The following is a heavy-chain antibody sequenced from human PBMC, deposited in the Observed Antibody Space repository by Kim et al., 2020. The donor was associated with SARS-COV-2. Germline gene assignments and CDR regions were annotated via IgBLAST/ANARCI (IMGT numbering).Heavy chain of an antibody. CDR3: ARVPIAAAGRGSYYYYYG. D-gene: IGHD6-13*01. V-gene: IGHV4-59*01. CDR2: IYYSGST. Sequence: SETLSLTCTVSGGSISSYYWSWIRQPPGKGLEWIGYIYYSGSTNYNPSFKSRVTISVDTSKTQFSLKLSSGTAADTAVYYCARVPIAAAGRGSYYYYYG. J-gene: IGHJ6*01. CDR1: GGSISSYY.